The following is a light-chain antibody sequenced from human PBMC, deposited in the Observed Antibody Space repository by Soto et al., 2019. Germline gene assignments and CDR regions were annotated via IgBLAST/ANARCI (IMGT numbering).Light chain of an antibody. V-gene: IGKV1-39*01. CDR2: AAS. CDR1: QSISSY. Sequence: DIQMTQSPSSLSASVGDRVTITCRASQSISSYLNWYQQKPGKAPKLLIYAASSLQSGVPSRFSGSGSGTDFTLTINILQPEDFATYYCQQTYSTPLTFGGGTKGDIK. CDR3: QQTYSTPLT. J-gene: IGKJ4*01.